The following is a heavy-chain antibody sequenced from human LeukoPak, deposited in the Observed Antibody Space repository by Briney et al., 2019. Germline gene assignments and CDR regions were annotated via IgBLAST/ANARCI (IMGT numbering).Heavy chain of an antibody. Sequence: PGGSLRLSCAASGFTFNSYNMNWVRQAPGQGLEWVSSISSSSTYIYYADSVKGRFTISRDNAKNSLYLQMNCLRAEDTAVYYCARVPYSGYDSAYYYGMDVWGQGTTVTVSS. CDR2: ISSSSTYI. CDR1: GFTFNSYN. J-gene: IGHJ6*02. V-gene: IGHV3-21*01. CDR3: ARVPYSGYDSAYYYGMDV. D-gene: IGHD5-12*01.